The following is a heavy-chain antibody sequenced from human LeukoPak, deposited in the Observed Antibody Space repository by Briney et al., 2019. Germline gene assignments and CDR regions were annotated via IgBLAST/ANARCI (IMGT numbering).Heavy chain of an antibody. CDR3: ARGDSSGWYAFDY. J-gene: IGHJ4*02. CDR1: GFTFSDHY. Sequence: GGSLRLSCAASGFTFSDHYMDWVRQVPGKGLEWVGRTRNKANSYTTEYAAPVKGRFTISRDDSKNSLYLQMNSLKTQDTAVYYCARGDSSGWYAFDYWGQGTLVTVSS. V-gene: IGHV3-72*01. D-gene: IGHD6-19*01. CDR2: TRNKANSYTT.